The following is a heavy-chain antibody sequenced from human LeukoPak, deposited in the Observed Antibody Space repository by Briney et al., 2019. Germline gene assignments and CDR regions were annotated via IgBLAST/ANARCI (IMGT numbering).Heavy chain of an antibody. V-gene: IGHV4-34*01. D-gene: IGHD3-3*01. J-gene: IGHJ4*02. Sequence: SETLSLTCAVYGGSFNGYYWTWIRQPPGKGLEWIGEINHSGGTDYNPSLKSRVTISVDTSKNQFSLKLNSVTAADTAVYYCARVADFWSGHVDYWGQGTLVTVSS. CDR2: INHSGGT. CDR1: GGSFNGYY. CDR3: ARVADFWSGHVDY.